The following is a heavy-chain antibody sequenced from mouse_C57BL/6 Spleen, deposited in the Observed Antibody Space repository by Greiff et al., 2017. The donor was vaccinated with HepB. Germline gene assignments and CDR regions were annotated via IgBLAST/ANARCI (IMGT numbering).Heavy chain of an antibody. V-gene: IGHV1-69*01. CDR1: GYTFTSYW. CDR2: IDPSDSYT. CDR3: AIITTVVDGYAMDY. D-gene: IGHD1-1*01. Sequence: QVQLKQPGAELVMPGASVKLSCKASGYTFTSYWMHWVKQRPGQGLEWIGEIDPSDSYTNYNQKFKGKSTLTVDKSSSTAYMQLSSLTSEDSAVYYCAIITTVVDGYAMDYWGQGTSVTVSS. J-gene: IGHJ4*01.